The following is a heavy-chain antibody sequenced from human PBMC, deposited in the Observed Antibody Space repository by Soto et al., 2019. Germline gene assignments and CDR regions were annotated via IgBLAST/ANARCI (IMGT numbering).Heavy chain of an antibody. D-gene: IGHD4-17*01. CDR1: GGSISSSSYY. J-gene: IGHJ6*02. CDR2: IYYSGST. V-gene: IGHV4-39*01. CDR3: ARHPYPFDYGDYVGGMDV. Sequence: QLQLQESGPGLVKPSETLSLTCTVSGGSISSSSYYWGWIRQPPGKGLEWIGSIYYSGSTYYNPSPKSRVTISVDTSKNQFSLKLSSVTAADTAVYYCARHPYPFDYGDYVGGMDVWGQGTTVTVSS.